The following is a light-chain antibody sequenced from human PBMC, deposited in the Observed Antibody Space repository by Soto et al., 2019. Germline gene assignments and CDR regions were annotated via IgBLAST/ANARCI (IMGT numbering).Light chain of an antibody. V-gene: IGKV1-5*03. CDR1: QGISRW. J-gene: IGKJ1*01. CDR2: EAS. Sequence: DIQMTQSPSTLSASVGDTVTITCRAGQGISRWLAWYQQKPGRAPNLLIYEASTLESGVPSRLSGSGSGTEFTLTIISLHPDDFATYYCHQYDTYSWTFGQGTKVEIK. CDR3: HQYDTYSWT.